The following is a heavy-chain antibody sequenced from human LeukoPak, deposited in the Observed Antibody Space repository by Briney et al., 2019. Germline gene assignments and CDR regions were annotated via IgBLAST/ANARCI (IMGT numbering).Heavy chain of an antibody. CDR1: GFTVSSNE. CDR3: AKGSDRSGSYYLDY. D-gene: IGHD3-10*01. V-gene: IGHV3-23*01. J-gene: IGHJ4*02. Sequence: GGSLRLSCAASGFTVSSNEMSWVRQAPGKGLEWVSGLSGSGASTYYADSVKGRFTISRDNSKNTLYLQMNRLRAGDTAVYYCAKGSDRSGSYYLDYWGQGTLVTVSS. CDR2: LSGSGAST.